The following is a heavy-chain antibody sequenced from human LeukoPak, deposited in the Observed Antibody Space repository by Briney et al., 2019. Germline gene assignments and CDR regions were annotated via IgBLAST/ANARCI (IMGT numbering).Heavy chain of an antibody. CDR1: GFTFSTCA. D-gene: IGHD1-14*01. CDR3: AKVRTYFYHGLDV. V-gene: IGHV3-23*01. Sequence: GGSLRLSCAASGFTFSTCAMSWVRQAPGKGLEWVSGISGTTSGTYYADSVKGRFTISRDNSKNTLFLQVNSLRAEDTAVYYCAKVRTYFYHGLDVWGQGTTVTVSS. J-gene: IGHJ6*02. CDR2: ISGTTSGT.